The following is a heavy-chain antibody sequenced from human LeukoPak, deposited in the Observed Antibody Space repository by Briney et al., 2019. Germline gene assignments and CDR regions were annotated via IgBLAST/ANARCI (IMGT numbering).Heavy chain of an antibody. J-gene: IGHJ3*02. CDR2: INPNSGGT. D-gene: IGHD6-6*01. V-gene: IGHV1-2*02. CDR1: GYTFTGYY. CDR3: AREYSSSWYRSAFDI. Sequence: ASVKVSCKASGYTFTGYYMHWVRQAPGQGLEWMGWINPNSGGTNYAQKFQGRVTMTRDTSISTAYMELSRLRSDDTAVYYCAREYSSSWYRSAFDIWGQGTMVTVSS.